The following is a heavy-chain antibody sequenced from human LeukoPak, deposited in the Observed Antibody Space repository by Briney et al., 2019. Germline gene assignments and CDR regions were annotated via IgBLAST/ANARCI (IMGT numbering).Heavy chain of an antibody. CDR1: GYTFTSYY. D-gene: IGHD3-16*01. Sequence: GASVKVSCKASGYTFTSYYMHWVRQALGQGLEWMGIINPSGGSTSYAQKFQGRVTMTRDTSTSTVYMELSSLRSEETAVYYCARQGVEGVDFDYWGQGTLVTVSS. V-gene: IGHV1-46*01. CDR2: INPSGGST. J-gene: IGHJ4*02. CDR3: ARQGVEGVDFDY.